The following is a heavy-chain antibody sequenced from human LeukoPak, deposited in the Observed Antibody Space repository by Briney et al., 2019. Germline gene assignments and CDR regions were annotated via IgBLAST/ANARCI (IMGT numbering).Heavy chain of an antibody. D-gene: IGHD5-24*01. CDR3: ARLRWLQLIDH. CDR1: GGSISSYY. Sequence: SETLSLTCTVSGGSISSYYWSWIRQPPGKGLEWIGYIYYSGSTNYNPSLKSRVTISVDTSKNQFSLKLSSVTAADTAVYYCARLRWLQLIDHWGQGALVTVSS. V-gene: IGHV4-59*01. J-gene: IGHJ4*02. CDR2: IYYSGST.